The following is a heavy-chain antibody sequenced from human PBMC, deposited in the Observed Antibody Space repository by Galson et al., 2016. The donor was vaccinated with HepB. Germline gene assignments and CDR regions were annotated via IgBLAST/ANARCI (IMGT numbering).Heavy chain of an antibody. D-gene: IGHD3-9*01. CDR1: GFTFSSYW. J-gene: IGHJ4*02. Sequence: SLRPSCEASGFTFSSYWMQWVRQAPGKGLVWVARIYSDGSTTSYADSVKGRYTISRDNAKNTLSLQMNSLRAEDTAVYYCTRYYDILTGYYASDYWGQGTLVTVSS. CDR2: IYSDGSTT. CDR3: TRYYDILTGYYASDY. V-gene: IGHV3-74*01.